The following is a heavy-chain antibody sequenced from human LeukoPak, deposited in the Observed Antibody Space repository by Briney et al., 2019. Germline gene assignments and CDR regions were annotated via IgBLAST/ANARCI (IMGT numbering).Heavy chain of an antibody. D-gene: IGHD5-18*01. V-gene: IGHV1-8*01. J-gene: IGHJ6*02. CDR2: MNPNSGNT. CDR1: GYTFTSYD. Sequence: ASVKVSCKASGYTFTSYDINWVRQATGQGLEWMGWMNPNSGNTGYAQKFQGRVTMTRNTSISTAYMELSSLRSEDTAVYYCARGTAPVYRKGMDVLGQGTTVTVSS. CDR3: ARGTAPVYRKGMDV.